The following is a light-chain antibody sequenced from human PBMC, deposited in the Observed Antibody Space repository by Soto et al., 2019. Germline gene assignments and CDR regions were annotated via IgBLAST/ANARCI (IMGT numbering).Light chain of an antibody. CDR2: AAF. CDR3: QQSYRNPLS. CDR1: QSISTY. V-gene: IGKV1-39*01. Sequence: DIQMTQSPSSLSASVGDRVTITCRASQSISTYLNWYQQKPGKAPNLLIYAAFSLQSGVPSRFSGSGSGTVFTLTISSLQPEDFATYYCQQSYRNPLSFGGGTKVEIK. J-gene: IGKJ4*01.